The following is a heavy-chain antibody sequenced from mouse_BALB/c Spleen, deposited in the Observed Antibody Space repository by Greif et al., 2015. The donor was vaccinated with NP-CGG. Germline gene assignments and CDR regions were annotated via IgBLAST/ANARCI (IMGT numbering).Heavy chain of an antibody. CDR3: ASYYYGSSYAMDY. J-gene: IGHJ4*01. CDR2: INPSTGYT. CDR1: GYTFTSYW. V-gene: IGHV1-7*01. Sequence: VMLVESGAELAKPGASAKMSCKASGYTFTSYWMHWVKQRPGQGLEWIGYINPSTGYTEYNQKFKDKATLTADKSSSTAYMQLSSLTSEDSAVYYCASYYYGSSYAMDYWGQGTSVTVSS. D-gene: IGHD1-1*01.